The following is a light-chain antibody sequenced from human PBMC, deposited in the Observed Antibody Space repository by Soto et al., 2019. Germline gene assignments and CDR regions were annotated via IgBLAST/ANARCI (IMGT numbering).Light chain of an antibody. Sequence: EIVLTQFPGTLSLSPGERATLSCRASQSVGSNYLALYQQRPGQPPNLLIFGASHRAPDIPDRFSGSGSGTDFTLTISILEPEDFAGYYCQQYGGSVQTFGQGTKVEIK. V-gene: IGKV3-20*01. CDR1: QSVGSNY. J-gene: IGKJ1*01. CDR2: GAS. CDR3: QQYGGSVQT.